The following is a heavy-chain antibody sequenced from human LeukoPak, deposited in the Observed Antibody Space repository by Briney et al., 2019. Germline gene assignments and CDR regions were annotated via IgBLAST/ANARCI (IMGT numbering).Heavy chain of an antibody. CDR2: IYHSGST. J-gene: IGHJ4*02. V-gene: IGHV4-38-2*01. D-gene: IGHD6-6*01. CDR1: GYSISSGYY. Sequence: PSETLSLTCAVSGYSISSGYYWGWIRQPPGKGLEWIGSIYHSGSTYYNPSLKSRVTISVDTSKSQFSLKLSSVTAADTAVYYCARLLPDSSSCFDYWGQGTLVTVSS. CDR3: ARLLPDSSSCFDY.